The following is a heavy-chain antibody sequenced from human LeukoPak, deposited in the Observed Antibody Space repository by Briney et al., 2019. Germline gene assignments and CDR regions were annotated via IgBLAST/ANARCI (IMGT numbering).Heavy chain of an antibody. CDR1: GFTFSSYS. J-gene: IGHJ4*02. CDR2: ISSSSSTI. V-gene: IGHV3-48*01. Sequence: GGSLRLSCAASGFTFSSYSMNWVRQAPGKGLEWVSYISSSSSTIYYADSVKGRFTISRDNAKNSLYLQMNSLRAEDTAVYYCARGRYSSSSGDLDYWGQGTLVTVSS. D-gene: IGHD6-6*01. CDR3: ARGRYSSSSGDLDY.